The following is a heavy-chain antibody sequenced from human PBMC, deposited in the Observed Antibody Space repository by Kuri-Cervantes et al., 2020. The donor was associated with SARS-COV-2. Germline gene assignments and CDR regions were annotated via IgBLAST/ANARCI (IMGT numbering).Heavy chain of an antibody. Sequence: SETLSLTCAISGDSVSSNSAAWNWIRQSPSRGLEWLGRTFYRSKWYSDYAVSVKSRITINPDTSKNQFSLQLNSVTPEDTAVYYCARDRDLAGGMDVWGQGTTVTVSS. V-gene: IGHV6-1*01. CDR2: TFYRSKWYS. D-gene: IGHD6-13*01. CDR1: GDSVSSNSAA. CDR3: ARDRDLAGGMDV. J-gene: IGHJ6*02.